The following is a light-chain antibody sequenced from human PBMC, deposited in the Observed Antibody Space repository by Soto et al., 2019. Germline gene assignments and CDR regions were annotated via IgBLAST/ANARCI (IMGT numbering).Light chain of an antibody. V-gene: IGKV4-1*01. Sequence: IVMTQSPDSLAVSLGETAAINCKSNQSLFFTSNKKNYLAWYRQKPGQPPKLIISWASSRESGVPDRFSGGGSGTDFTLTINSLQAEDVAVYYCQQYYGTPTFGQGTKVDIK. CDR3: QQYYGTPT. J-gene: IGKJ1*01. CDR1: QSLFFTSNKKNY. CDR2: WAS.